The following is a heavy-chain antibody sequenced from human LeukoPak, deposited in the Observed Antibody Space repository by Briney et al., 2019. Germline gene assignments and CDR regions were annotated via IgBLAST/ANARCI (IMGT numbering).Heavy chain of an antibody. J-gene: IGHJ6*02. CDR2: IDRGGST. CDR3: ACVRGRGYYGMDV. V-gene: IGHV3-53*01. D-gene: IGHD3-10*01. Sequence: GGPMTLCCAATGFTVSSNYMRWVRQAPGLPVECGSLIDRGGSTYCADSVKGRFTISRDNSKNTLYLQMNSLRAEDTAVYYCACVRGRGYYGMDVWGQGTTVTVSS. CDR1: GFTVSSNY.